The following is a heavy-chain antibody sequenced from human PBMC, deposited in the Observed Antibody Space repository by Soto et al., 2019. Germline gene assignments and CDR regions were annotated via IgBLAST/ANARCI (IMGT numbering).Heavy chain of an antibody. D-gene: IGHD3-22*01. Sequence: ASVKVSCKASGGTFSSYAISWVRQAPGQGLEWMGGIIPIFGTANYAQKFQGRVTITADEPTSTAYMELSSLRSEDTAVYYCARGDSYYYDSSGYYSHAFDIWGQGTMVTVSS. CDR2: IIPIFGTA. J-gene: IGHJ3*02. CDR3: ARGDSYYYDSSGYYSHAFDI. V-gene: IGHV1-69*13. CDR1: GGTFSSYA.